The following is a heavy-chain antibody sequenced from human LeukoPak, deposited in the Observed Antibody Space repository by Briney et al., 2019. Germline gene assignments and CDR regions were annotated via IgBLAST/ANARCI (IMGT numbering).Heavy chain of an antibody. D-gene: IGHD2-15*01. Sequence: PSETLSLTCTVSGGYISSGAYYWGWIRQPPGKGLEWIGTIHYSGKTYYNPSLKSRITISIDTSKNQFSLKLSSVTAADTAVYYCARGYCSGGSCYFDYWGQGTLVTVSS. CDR3: ARGYCSGGSCYFDY. CDR2: IHYSGKT. J-gene: IGHJ4*02. CDR1: GGYISSGAYY. V-gene: IGHV4-39*07.